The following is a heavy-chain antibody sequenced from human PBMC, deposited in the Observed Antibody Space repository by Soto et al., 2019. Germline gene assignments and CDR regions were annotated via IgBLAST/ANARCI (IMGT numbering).Heavy chain of an antibody. CDR2: INAGNGDA. Sequence: GPSVDASCKASGYTFTSYALHWVRQVPGQRLEWMGWINAGNGDAKYSETLQGRVTITRDTSASTAYMDLSSLRSEDTAVYYCARDLESSVTHWGQGTLVSVSS. CDR3: ARDLESSVTH. V-gene: IGHV1-3*01. J-gene: IGHJ4*02. CDR1: GYTFTSYA. D-gene: IGHD4-17*01.